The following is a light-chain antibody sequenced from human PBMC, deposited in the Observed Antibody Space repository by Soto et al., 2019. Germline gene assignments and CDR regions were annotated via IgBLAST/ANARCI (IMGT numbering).Light chain of an antibody. CDR3: MIWHSTAYV. Sequence: QTVVTQPASLSASPGASASLTCTLRSGINVGTYRIYWYQQKPGSPPQYLLRYNSDSDKQQGSGVPSRFSGSKDASANAGILLIAGLQSEDEAAYYCMIWHSTAYVFGSGTKLTVL. J-gene: IGLJ1*01. CDR1: SGINVGTYR. CDR2: YNSDSDK. V-gene: IGLV5-45*01.